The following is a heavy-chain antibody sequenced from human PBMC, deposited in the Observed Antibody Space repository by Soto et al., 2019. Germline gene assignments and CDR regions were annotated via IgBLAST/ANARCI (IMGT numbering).Heavy chain of an antibody. Sequence: GESLKIACKAIGYTFTNYWIGWVRQTPGKGLEWMGIIFPGDSDTRYNPSFEGQVTVSADESISTAYLQWNTLKASDTAMYYCVRPNFGALTHFDFWGQGTLVTVSS. CDR2: IFPGDSDT. D-gene: IGHD3-16*01. J-gene: IGHJ4*02. CDR1: GYTFTNYW. CDR3: VRPNFGALTHFDF. V-gene: IGHV5-51*01.